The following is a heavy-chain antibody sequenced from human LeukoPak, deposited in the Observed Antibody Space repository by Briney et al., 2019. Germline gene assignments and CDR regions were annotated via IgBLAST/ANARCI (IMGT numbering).Heavy chain of an antibody. Sequence: ASVKVSCKASGYTFTGYYMHWVRQAPGQGLEWTGWINPNSGGTNYAQKFQGRVTMTRDTSISTAYMELSRLRSDDTAVYYCARDSELVIAAAGNYYMDVWGKGTTVTVSS. V-gene: IGHV1-2*02. J-gene: IGHJ6*03. CDR2: INPNSGGT. D-gene: IGHD6-13*01. CDR1: GYTFTGYY. CDR3: ARDSELVIAAAGNYYMDV.